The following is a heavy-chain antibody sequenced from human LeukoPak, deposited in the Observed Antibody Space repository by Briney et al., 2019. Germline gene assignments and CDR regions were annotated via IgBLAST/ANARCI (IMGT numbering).Heavy chain of an antibody. J-gene: IGHJ4*02. Sequence: GGSLRLSCAASGFTFSSYAMHWVRQAPDKGLEWVAVISYDGSNKYYADSVKGRFTISRDNSKNTLYLQMNSLRAEDTAVYYCARDPSYCGGDCSFADYWGQGTLVTVSS. V-gene: IGHV3-30*01. CDR1: GFTFSSYA. D-gene: IGHD2-21*02. CDR3: ARDPSYCGGDCSFADY. CDR2: ISYDGSNK.